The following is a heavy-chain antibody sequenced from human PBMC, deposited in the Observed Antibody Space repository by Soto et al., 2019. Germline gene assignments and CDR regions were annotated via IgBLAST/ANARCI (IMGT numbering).Heavy chain of an antibody. CDR1: GYSFINYW. Sequence: GESLKISCKGSGYSFINYWIGWVRQMPGKGLEWMGVIYPDASETRYSPSFQGQVTISADKSISTAYLHWSSLKASGTAMYYCARQGGSSWSHNWFDPWGQGTLVTVSS. V-gene: IGHV5-51*01. CDR2: IYPDASET. J-gene: IGHJ5*02. D-gene: IGHD6-13*01. CDR3: ARQGGSSWSHNWFDP.